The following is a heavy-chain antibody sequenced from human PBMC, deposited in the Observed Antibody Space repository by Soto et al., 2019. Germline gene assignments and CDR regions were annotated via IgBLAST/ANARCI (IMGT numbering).Heavy chain of an antibody. D-gene: IGHD3-9*01. Sequence: QVQLQQWGAGLLKPSETLSLTCAVYGGSFSGYYWSWIRQPPGKGLEWIGEINHSGSTNYNPSLMSRVPISVATSQTQSSLKLSSVTAADTAVYYCARGQGKLVSQSDAFDIWGQGTMVTVSS. CDR3: ARGQGKLVSQSDAFDI. J-gene: IGHJ3*02. CDR1: GGSFSGYY. CDR2: INHSGST. V-gene: IGHV4-34*01.